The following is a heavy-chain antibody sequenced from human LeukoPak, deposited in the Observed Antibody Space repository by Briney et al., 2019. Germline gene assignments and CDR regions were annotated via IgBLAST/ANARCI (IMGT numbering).Heavy chain of an antibody. D-gene: IGHD5/OR15-5a*01. CDR1: GVSISSYY. Sequence: SETLSLTCSVSGVSISSYYWSWIRQPPGKGLEWIGYIHTSGSTNYNPSLKGRLTMFVDTSKNQFSLKLTSVTAADTAVYFCAGHNIHRMPDSPVFDSYYMDVWGKGTTVTVSS. J-gene: IGHJ6*03. V-gene: IGHV4-4*08. CDR2: IHTSGST. CDR3: AGHNIHRMPDSPVFDSYYMDV.